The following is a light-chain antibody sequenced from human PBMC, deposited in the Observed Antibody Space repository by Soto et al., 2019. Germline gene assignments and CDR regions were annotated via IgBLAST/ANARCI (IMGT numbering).Light chain of an antibody. CDR1: SSDVGGYNY. CDR2: EVT. V-gene: IGLV2-14*01. Sequence: QSVLTQPASVSGSPGQSITISCTGTSSDVGGYNYVSWYQQHPGKAPKLMIYEVTNRPSGVPNRFSDSKSGNTASLTISGLQAEDEADYYCSSYTSRSTLVFGTGTKVTV. J-gene: IGLJ1*01. CDR3: SSYTSRSTLV.